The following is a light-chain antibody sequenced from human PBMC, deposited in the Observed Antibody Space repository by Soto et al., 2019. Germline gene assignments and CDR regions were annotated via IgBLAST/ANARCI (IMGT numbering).Light chain of an antibody. CDR3: SSYTSSSLV. CDR2: DVS. Sequence: QSALTQPASVSGSPGQSITISCTGTSSDVGGYNYVSWYQQHPGKAPKLMIYDVSNRPSGVSNSFSGSKSGNTASLTISGLQAEDEADYYCSSYTSSSLVFGGGTKLTVL. J-gene: IGLJ2*01. CDR1: SSDVGGYNY. V-gene: IGLV2-14*01.